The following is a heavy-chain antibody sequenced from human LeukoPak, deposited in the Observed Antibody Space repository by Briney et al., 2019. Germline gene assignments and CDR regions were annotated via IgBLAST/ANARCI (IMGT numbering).Heavy chain of an antibody. J-gene: IGHJ4*02. D-gene: IGHD1-26*01. CDR2: IDWDDDK. Sequence: SGPTLVNPTPPLTLTCTFSGFSLSTSGMCESWIRQPPGKALEWLARIDWDDDKYYSTSLKTRLTISKDTSKNQVVLTMTNMDPVDTATYYCARIRGGGSLLDYWGQGTLVTVSS. V-gene: IGHV2-70*11. CDR1: GFSLSTSGMC. CDR3: ARIRGGGSLLDY.